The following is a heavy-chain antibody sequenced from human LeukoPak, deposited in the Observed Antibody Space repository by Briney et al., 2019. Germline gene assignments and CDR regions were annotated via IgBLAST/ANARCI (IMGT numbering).Heavy chain of an antibody. J-gene: IGHJ4*02. Sequence: GGSLRLSCAASGFTFSSYNMNWVRQAPGKGLEWVSSITSGSSYIYYADSVKGRFTISRDNAKNSLYLQMNSLRAEDTAVYYCASYSSGWYGRHWGQGTLVTVSS. CDR2: ITSGSSYI. D-gene: IGHD6-19*01. CDR3: ASYSSGWYGRH. V-gene: IGHV3-21*01. CDR1: GFTFSSYN.